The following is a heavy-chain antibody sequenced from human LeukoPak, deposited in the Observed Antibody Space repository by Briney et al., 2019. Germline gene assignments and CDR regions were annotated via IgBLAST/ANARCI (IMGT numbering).Heavy chain of an antibody. V-gene: IGHV1-2*06. CDR1: GYTFNGYY. J-gene: IGHJ4*02. D-gene: IGHD3-10*01. CDR2: INPNSGGA. Sequence: ASVKVSCKASGYTFNGYYMHWVRQAPGHGLEWMGRINPNSGGADYAQKFQGRVTMTRDTSISTAYMELSRLRSDDTAVYYCARGVNVLLWFGELYYFDYWGQGTLVTVSS. CDR3: ARGVNVLLWFGELYYFDY.